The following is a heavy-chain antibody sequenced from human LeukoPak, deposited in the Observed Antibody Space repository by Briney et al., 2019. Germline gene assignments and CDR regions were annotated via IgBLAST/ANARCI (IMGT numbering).Heavy chain of an antibody. J-gene: IGHJ4*02. Sequence: GGSLRLSCAASGFTFSSYSMNWVRQAPGKGLEWVSSISSSSSYIYYADSVKGRFTISRDNAKNSLYLQMNSLRAEDTAVYYCARDWDIVVVPAAPPGYWGQGTLVTVSS. V-gene: IGHV3-21*01. CDR2: ISSSSSYI. D-gene: IGHD2-2*01. CDR1: GFTFSSYS. CDR3: ARDWDIVVVPAAPPGY.